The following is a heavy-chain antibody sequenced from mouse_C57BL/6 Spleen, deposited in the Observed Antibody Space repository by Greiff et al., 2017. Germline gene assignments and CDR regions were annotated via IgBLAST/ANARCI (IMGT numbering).Heavy chain of an antibody. Sequence: LVEPGASVKISCKASGYTFTDYYMNWVKQSHGKSLEWIGDINPNNGGTSYNQKFKGKATLTVDKSSSTAYMELRSLTSEDSAVYYCASPMDYWGQGTSVTVSS. CDR1: GYTFTDYY. J-gene: IGHJ4*01. V-gene: IGHV1-26*01. CDR3: ASPMDY. CDR2: INPNNGGT.